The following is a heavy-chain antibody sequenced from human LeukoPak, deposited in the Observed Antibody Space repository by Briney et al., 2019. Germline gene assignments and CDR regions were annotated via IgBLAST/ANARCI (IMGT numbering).Heavy chain of an antibody. CDR3: AKDGGHNYGPFQY. Sequence: GGSLRLSCAASGFTFNNYAMSWVRQAPGKGLEWVSFISGNGDSTYYADSVKGRFTTSRDNSKNTLYLQLNSLRAEDTAVYYCAKDGGHNYGPFQYWGQGTLVTVSS. CDR1: GFTFNNYA. J-gene: IGHJ4*02. D-gene: IGHD5-18*01. CDR2: ISGNGDST. V-gene: IGHV3-23*01.